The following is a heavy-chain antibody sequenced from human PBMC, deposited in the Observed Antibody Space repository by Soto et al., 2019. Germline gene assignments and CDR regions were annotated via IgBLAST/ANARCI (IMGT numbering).Heavy chain of an antibody. CDR3: ARPFSGYSSSSLDAFDI. J-gene: IGHJ3*02. D-gene: IGHD6-6*01. Sequence: GESLKISCKGSGYSFTSYWIGWVRQMPGKGLEWMGIIYPGDSDTRYSPSFQGQVTISADKSISTAYLQWSSLKASDTAMYYCARPFSGYSSSSLDAFDIWGQGTMVTVSS. V-gene: IGHV5-51*01. CDR1: GYSFTSYW. CDR2: IYPGDSDT.